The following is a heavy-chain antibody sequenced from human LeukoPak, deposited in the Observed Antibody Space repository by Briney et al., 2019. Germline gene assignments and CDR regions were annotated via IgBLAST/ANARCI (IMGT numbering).Heavy chain of an antibody. CDR2: LKQDGSEE. Sequence: GGSLRLSCEASGFTFGISLMTWVRQAPGKGLEWVDNLKQDGSEEYYVDSVKGRVSTSRDNAKNSLYLQMNNLRVEDTAVYYCARDPYDSSGSYYDAFDIWGQGTMVAVSS. CDR3: ARDPYDSSGSYYDAFDI. D-gene: IGHD3-22*01. J-gene: IGHJ3*02. V-gene: IGHV3-7*01. CDR1: GFTFGISL.